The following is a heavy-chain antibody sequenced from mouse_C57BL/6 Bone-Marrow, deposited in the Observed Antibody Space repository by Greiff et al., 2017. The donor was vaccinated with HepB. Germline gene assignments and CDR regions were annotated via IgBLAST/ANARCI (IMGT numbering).Heavy chain of an antibody. CDR2: IYPRDGST. D-gene: IGHD4-1*01. V-gene: IGHV1-78*01. Sequence: QVQLQQSDAELVIPGASVTISCKASGYTFTDHTIHWMKQRPEQGLEWIGYIYPRDGSTKYNEKFKGKATLTADKSSSTAYMQLNSLTSEDSAVYCYGGRRNWDVCYFDVWCEGTTVTVSS. CDR1: GYTFTDHT. J-gene: IGHJ1*01. CDR3: GGRRNWDVCYFDV.